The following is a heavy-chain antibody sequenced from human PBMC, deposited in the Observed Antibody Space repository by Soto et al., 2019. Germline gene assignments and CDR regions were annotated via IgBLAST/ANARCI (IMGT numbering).Heavy chain of an antibody. D-gene: IGHD2-8*01. V-gene: IGHV4-39*01. CDR1: GGSISSSSYY. Sequence: QLQLQESGPGLVKPSETLSLTCTVSGGSISSSSYYWGWIRQPPGKGLEWIGSIYYSGSTYYNPSLKSRVTISVDTSKNQFSLKLSSVTAADTAVYYGARRGYYAISAFDIWGQGTMVTVSS. CDR2: IYYSGST. J-gene: IGHJ3*02. CDR3: ARRGYYAISAFDI.